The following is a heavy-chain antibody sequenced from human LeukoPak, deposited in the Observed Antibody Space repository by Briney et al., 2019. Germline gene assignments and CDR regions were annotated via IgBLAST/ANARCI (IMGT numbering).Heavy chain of an antibody. Sequence: GGSLRLSYAASGIAVIGNYMSWVRQPPGKGLEWVSFISINTDTFYADSVRGRFTISRDSSKNTLFLQMNSLRDEDSAVYYCAIAQSWDELFDSWGQGTLATVSS. CDR2: ISINTDT. V-gene: IGHV3-53*01. D-gene: IGHD1-26*01. CDR3: AIAQSWDELFDS. J-gene: IGHJ4*02. CDR1: GIAVIGNY.